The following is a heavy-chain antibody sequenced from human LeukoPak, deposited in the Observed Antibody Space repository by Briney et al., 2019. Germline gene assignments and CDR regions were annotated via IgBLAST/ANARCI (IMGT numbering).Heavy chain of an antibody. Sequence: PGGSLRLSCAASGFSCRKAWMSWVRQAPGKGLEWVGRIKSKTDGGTTDYAAPVKGRFTISRDDSKNTLYLQMNSLKTEDTAVYYCTTESPRGSDFDYWGQGTRVTVSS. V-gene: IGHV3-15*01. D-gene: IGHD3-10*01. CDR3: TTESPRGSDFDY. CDR2: IKSKTDGGTT. CDR1: GFSCRKAW. J-gene: IGHJ4*02.